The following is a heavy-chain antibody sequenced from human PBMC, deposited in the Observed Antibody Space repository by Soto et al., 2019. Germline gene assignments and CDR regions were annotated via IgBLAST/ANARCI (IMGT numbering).Heavy chain of an antibody. CDR1: GGSISSSNW. Sequence: QVQLQESGPGLVKPSGTLSLTCAVSGGSISSSNWWSWVRQPPGKGLEWIGKIYHSGSTNYNPSLRSRVTISVDKAKNQFSLKLSSVTAADTAVYYCARVYMVRGTIIRYFDYWGQGTLVTVSS. D-gene: IGHD3-10*01. CDR2: IYHSGST. J-gene: IGHJ4*02. CDR3: ARVYMVRGTIIRYFDY. V-gene: IGHV4-4*02.